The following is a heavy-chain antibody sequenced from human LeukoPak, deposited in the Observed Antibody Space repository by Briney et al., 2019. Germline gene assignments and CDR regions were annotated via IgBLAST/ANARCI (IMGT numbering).Heavy chain of an antibody. CDR2: ISSSSSTI. CDR1: GFTFSSYS. D-gene: IGHD3-10*01. J-gene: IGHJ6*02. Sequence: GGSLRLSCAASGFTFSSYSTNWVRQAPGKGLEWVSYISSSSSTIYYADSVKGRFTISRDNAKNSLYLQMNSLRAEDTAVYYCAREQITMVRGVSVPYGMDVWGQGTTVTVSS. CDR3: AREQITMVRGVSVPYGMDV. V-gene: IGHV3-48*01.